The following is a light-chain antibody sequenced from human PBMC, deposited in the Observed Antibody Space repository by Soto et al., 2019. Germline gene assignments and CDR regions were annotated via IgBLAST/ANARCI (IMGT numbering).Light chain of an antibody. CDR3: QQYNSYPGT. J-gene: IGKJ1*01. Sequence: TQSPATLSLSPWERATFSCRASQSISSWLAWYQQKPGKAPKLLIYKASSLESGVPSRFSGSGSGTEFTLTISSLQPDDFATYYCQQYNSYPGTFGQGTKVDIK. CDR2: KAS. V-gene: IGKV1-5*03. CDR1: QSISSW.